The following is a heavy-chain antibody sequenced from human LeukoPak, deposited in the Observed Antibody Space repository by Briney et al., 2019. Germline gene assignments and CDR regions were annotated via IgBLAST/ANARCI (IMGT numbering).Heavy chain of an antibody. CDR1: GFTFSNYW. V-gene: IGHV3-7*01. J-gene: IGHJ6*03. Sequence: AGGSLRLSCAASGFTFSNYWMTWVRQAPGKGLERVADIKQDGSEKLYVKSVRGRFTISRDNSKMSLFLQMNSLRAEDTAVYYCARDNGVVHGVYYMDVWGKGTTVTVS. D-gene: IGHD3-3*01. CDR2: IKQDGSEK. CDR3: ARDNGVVHGVYYMDV.